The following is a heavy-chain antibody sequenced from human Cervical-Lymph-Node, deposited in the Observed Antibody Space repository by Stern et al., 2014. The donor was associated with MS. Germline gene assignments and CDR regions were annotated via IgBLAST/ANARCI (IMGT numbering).Heavy chain of an antibody. D-gene: IGHD4-11*01. J-gene: IGHJ6*02. CDR2: INHSGSP. Sequence: QVQLQQWGAGLLKPSETLSLTCAVYGGSFSGYYWSWIRQPPGKGLEWIGEINHSGSPNYNPSLKSRFTISVDTSKNQFSLKLSSLTAADTAVYYCARELVTTSGGMYVWGQGTTVTVSS. V-gene: IGHV4-34*01. CDR3: ARELVTTSGGMYV. CDR1: GGSFSGYY.